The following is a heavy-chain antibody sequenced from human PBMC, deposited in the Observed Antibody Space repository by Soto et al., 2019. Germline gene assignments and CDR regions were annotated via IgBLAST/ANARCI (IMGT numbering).Heavy chain of an antibody. V-gene: IGHV3-7*01. CDR2: INPAGNVQ. J-gene: IGHJ3*02. CDR3: ATANTPYAFDT. CDR1: GLTFSISW. Sequence: VQLVESGGGLVQPGESLRLSCTASGLTFSISWMTWVRQAPGEGLEWVSNINPAGNVQHYADSVKERFTISRDNAKNSRFLQMSGLRVEDTAVYYCATANTPYAFDTWGQGTMVTVSS.